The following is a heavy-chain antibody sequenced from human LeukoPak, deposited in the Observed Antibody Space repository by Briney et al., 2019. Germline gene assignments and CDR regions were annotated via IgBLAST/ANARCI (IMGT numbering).Heavy chain of an antibody. CDR2: IYYSGST. V-gene: IGHV4-61*08. Sequence: SETLSLTCTVSGGSVNSCGYYWSWIPQPPGKRLEWIGYIYYSGSTYYNPSLKSRDTISVDTCKNLFSLKLNSVTAADTAGYYCTRDWMSRPSLCYGSGRSGGYFDLWGRGTLVTVSS. CDR3: TRDWMSRPSLCYGSGRSGGYFDL. CDR1: GGSVNSCGYY. D-gene: IGHD3-10*01. J-gene: IGHJ2*01.